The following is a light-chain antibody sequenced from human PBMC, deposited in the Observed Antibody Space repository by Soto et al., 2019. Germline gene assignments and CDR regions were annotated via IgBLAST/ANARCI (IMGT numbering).Light chain of an antibody. CDR2: EVS. CDR3: YSYRGSNAWV. Sequence: QSVLTQPASVSGSPGQSITISCAGTTSDVAYYDLVSWYQQHPGRAPKLMIYEVSNRPSGASNRFSGSKSGNTASLTISGLQTEDEADYYCYSYRGSNAWVFGGGTKLTVL. V-gene: IGLV2-14*02. CDR1: TSDVAYYDL. J-gene: IGLJ3*02.